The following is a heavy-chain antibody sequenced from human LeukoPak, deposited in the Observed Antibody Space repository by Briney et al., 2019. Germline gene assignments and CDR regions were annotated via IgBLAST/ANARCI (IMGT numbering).Heavy chain of an antibody. CDR3: AREGTGSPFDY. CDR2: ISAYDDNT. D-gene: IGHD2-8*02. Sequence: ASVKVSCKASGGTFSSYAISWVRQAPGQGLEWMGWISAYDDNTKYAQKLQGRVTMTSDTSTSTAYMELRSLRSDDTAVYYCAREGTGSPFDYWGQGILVTVSS. J-gene: IGHJ4*02. V-gene: IGHV1-18*01. CDR1: GGTFSSYA.